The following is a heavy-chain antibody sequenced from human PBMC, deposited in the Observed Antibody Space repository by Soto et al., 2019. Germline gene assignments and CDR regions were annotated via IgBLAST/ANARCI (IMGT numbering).Heavy chain of an antibody. CDR1: GYTFTSYD. Sequence: RASVKVSCKASGYTFTSYDINWVRQATGQGLEWMGWMNPNSGNTGYAQKFQGRVTMTRNTSISTAYMELSSLRSEDTAVYYCASPARNYDFWSGYSFDIWGQGTVVTVS. D-gene: IGHD3-3*01. CDR3: ASPARNYDFWSGYSFDI. CDR2: MNPNSGNT. J-gene: IGHJ3*02. V-gene: IGHV1-8*01.